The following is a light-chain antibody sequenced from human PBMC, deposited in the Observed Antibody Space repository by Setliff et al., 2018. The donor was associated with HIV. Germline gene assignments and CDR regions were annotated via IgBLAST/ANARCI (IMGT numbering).Light chain of an antibody. Sequence: QSALTQPASVSGSPGQSITISCTGTSNDVGRYDPVSWYQQHPARAPKLIIYQATRRPSGVSNRFSGSKSGNTASLTISGLQAEDEADYYCCSNTGSNTYVFGTGTKVTVL. J-gene: IGLJ1*01. CDR3: CSNTGSNTYV. V-gene: IGLV2-23*01. CDR2: QAT. CDR1: SNDVGRYDP.